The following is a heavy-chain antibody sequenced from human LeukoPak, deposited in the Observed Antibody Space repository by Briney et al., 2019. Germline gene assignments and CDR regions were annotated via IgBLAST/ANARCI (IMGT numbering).Heavy chain of an antibody. J-gene: IGHJ4*02. D-gene: IGHD4-23*01. CDR2: IYPGDSDT. V-gene: IGHV5-51*01. Sequence: GESLKISCKGCGYSFTNYWIGWVRQMPGKGLEWMGFIYPGDSDTRYSPSFQGQVTISADKSISTAYLQWSSLKASDTAMYYCARHDYGGNRRSAYYFDYWGQGTLVTVSS. CDR3: ARHDYGGNRRSAYYFDY. CDR1: GYSFTNYW.